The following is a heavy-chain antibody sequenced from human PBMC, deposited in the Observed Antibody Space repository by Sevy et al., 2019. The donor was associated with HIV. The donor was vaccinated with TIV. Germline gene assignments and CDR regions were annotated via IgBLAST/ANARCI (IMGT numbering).Heavy chain of an antibody. CDR2: IKQDGSEK. CDR3: ARESCSSTSCYIGWPYYFDY. J-gene: IGHJ4*02. CDR1: GFTFSSYW. Sequence: GGSLRLSCAASGFTFSSYWMSWVRQAPGKGLEWVANIKQDGSEKYYVYSVKGRFTISRDNAKNSLYLQMNSLRAEDTAVYYCARESCSSTSCYIGWPYYFDYWGQGTLVTVSS. D-gene: IGHD2-2*02. V-gene: IGHV3-7*01.